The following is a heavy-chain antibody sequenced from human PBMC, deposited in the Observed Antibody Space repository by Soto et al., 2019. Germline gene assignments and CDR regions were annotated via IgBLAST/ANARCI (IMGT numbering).Heavy chain of an antibody. CDR1: GFTFSDYY. D-gene: IGHD1-26*01. V-gene: IGHV3-11*06. CDR2: IGSSSSYT. Sequence: QVQVVESGGGLVKPGGSLRLSCAASGFTFSDYYMSWIRQAPGKGLEWVSYIGSSSSYTNYADSVKGRFTVSRDNAKNSMHLQMNSLRADDTAVYYCSRHGSYCFDYWVQGSLVTVSS. J-gene: IGHJ4*02. CDR3: SRHGSYCFDY.